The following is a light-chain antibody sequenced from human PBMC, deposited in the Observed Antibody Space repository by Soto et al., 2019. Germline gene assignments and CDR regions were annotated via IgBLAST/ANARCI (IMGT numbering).Light chain of an antibody. CDR3: QQYGSSPRT. J-gene: IGKJ1*01. Sequence: EIVLTQSPGTLSLSPGERATLTCRASQRVNSDYLAWYQQKPGQAPRLLIYAASNRATGIPDRFSGGGSGTAFTLTIPRLEPEDFAVYYCQQYGSSPRTFGQGTKVDIK. CDR2: AAS. CDR1: QRVNSDY. V-gene: IGKV3-20*01.